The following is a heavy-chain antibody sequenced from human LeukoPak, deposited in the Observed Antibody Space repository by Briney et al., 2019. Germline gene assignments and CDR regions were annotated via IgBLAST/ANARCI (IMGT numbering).Heavy chain of an antibody. CDR3: TTDGRYCSGGSCLSFDY. Sequence: PGGSLRLSCAASGFTFSNAWMSWVRQAPGKGLEWVGRIKSKTDGGTTDYAAPVKGRLTISRDDSKNTLYLQMNSLKTEDTAVYYCTTDGRYCSGGSCLSFDYWGQGTLVTVSS. V-gene: IGHV3-15*01. CDR1: GFTFSNAW. CDR2: IKSKTDGGTT. J-gene: IGHJ4*02. D-gene: IGHD2-15*01.